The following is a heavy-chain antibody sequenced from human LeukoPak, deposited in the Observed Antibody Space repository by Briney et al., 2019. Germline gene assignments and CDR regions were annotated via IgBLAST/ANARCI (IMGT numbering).Heavy chain of an antibody. CDR2: INHRGST. V-gene: IGHV4-34*01. J-gene: IGHJ4*02. Sequence: SETLSLTCAVYGGSFTDYYWSWIRQPPGKGLEWIGEINHRGSTNYNSSLKSRVTISVDRSKNQFSLKLSSVAAADTAVYYCGRGTTVIDYWGQGTLVTVSS. CDR3: GRGTTVIDY. CDR1: GGSFTDYY. D-gene: IGHD4-17*01.